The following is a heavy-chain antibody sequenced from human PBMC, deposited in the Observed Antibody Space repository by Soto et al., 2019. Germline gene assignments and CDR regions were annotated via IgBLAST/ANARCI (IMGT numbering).Heavy chain of an antibody. V-gene: IGHV3-74*01. Sequence: GGSLRLSCAASGFTLSNCWMHWVRQAPGKGLVWVSRISTDEVSTDYADSVKGRFTISRDNAKNTLYLQMNSLRVEDTAVYYCARGTQYFDYVWGTVPIDYWGQGALVTAPQ. CDR2: ISTDEVST. CDR3: ARGTQYFDYVWGTVPIDY. CDR1: GFTLSNCW. D-gene: IGHD3-16*01. J-gene: IGHJ4*02.